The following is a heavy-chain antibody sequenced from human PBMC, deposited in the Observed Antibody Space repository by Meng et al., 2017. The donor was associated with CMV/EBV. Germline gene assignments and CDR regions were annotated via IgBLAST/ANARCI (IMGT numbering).Heavy chain of an antibody. CDR2: ISYDGSNK. V-gene: IGHV3-30*04. CDR1: GFTFSSYA. D-gene: IGHD5-18*01. CDR3: ARDLGFVGTAMVSVY. J-gene: IGHJ4*02. Sequence: GGSLRLSCAASGFTFSSYAMHWVRQAPGKGLEWVAVISYDGSNKYYADSVKGRFTISRDNSKNTLYLQMNSLRAEDTAVYYCARDLGFVGTAMVSVYWGQGTLVTVSS.